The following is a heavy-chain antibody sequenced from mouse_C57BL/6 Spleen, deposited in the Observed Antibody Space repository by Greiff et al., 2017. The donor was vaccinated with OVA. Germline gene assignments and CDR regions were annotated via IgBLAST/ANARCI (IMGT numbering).Heavy chain of an antibody. CDR1: GISITTGNYR. Sequence: EVKLMESGPGLVKPSQTVFLTCTVTGISITTGNYRWSWIRQFPGNKLEWIGYIYYSGTITYNPSLTSRTTITRDTPKNQFFLEMNSLTAEDTATYYCARGLTGTGYFDVWGTGTTVTVSS. D-gene: IGHD4-1*01. V-gene: IGHV3-5*01. CDR3: ARGLTGTGYFDV. J-gene: IGHJ1*03. CDR2: IYYSGTI.